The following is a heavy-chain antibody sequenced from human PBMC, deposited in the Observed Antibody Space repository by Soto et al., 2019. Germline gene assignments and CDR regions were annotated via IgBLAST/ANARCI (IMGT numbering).Heavy chain of an antibody. D-gene: IGHD2-2*01. CDR3: ARDPAGSTRPYYYGMDV. V-gene: IGHV3-21*01. CDR2: ISSRNSFI. J-gene: IGHJ6*02. CDR1: GFTFNTYS. Sequence: GGSLRLSCAASGFTFNTYSMNWVRQSPGKGLEWVSFISSRNSFIYYADSVRGRFTISRDNAKNSVFLQMNSLRVEDTAVYYCARDPAGSTRPYYYGMDVWGQGTTVTVSS.